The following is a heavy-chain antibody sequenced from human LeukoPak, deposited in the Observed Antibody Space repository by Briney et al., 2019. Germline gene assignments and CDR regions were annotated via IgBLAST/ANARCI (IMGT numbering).Heavy chain of an antibody. CDR3: ARNRYYYDSSGYYPSGYYGMDV. V-gene: IGHV3-64*01. J-gene: IGHJ6*02. CDR2: ISSNGGST. CDR1: GFTFSSYA. D-gene: IGHD3-22*01. Sequence: PGGSLRLSCAASGFTFSSYAMHWVRQAPGKGLEYVSAISSNGGSTYYANSVKGRFTISRDNSKNTLYLQMGSLRAEDMAVYYCARNRYYYDSSGYYPSGYYGMDVWGQGTTVTVSS.